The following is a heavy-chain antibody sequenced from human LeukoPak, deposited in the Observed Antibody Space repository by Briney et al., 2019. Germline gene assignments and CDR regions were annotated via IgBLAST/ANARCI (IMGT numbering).Heavy chain of an antibody. V-gene: IGHV1-24*01. CDR1: GYTLTELS. CDR2: FDPEDGET. J-gene: IGHJ4*02. Sequence: RASVKVSCKVSGYTLTELSMHWVRQAPGKGLEWMGGFDPEDGETIYAQKFQGRVTMTEDTSTDTAYMELSSLRSEDTAVYYCATGDRIAVAGTDFDYWGQGTLATVSS. D-gene: IGHD6-19*01. CDR3: ATGDRIAVAGTDFDY.